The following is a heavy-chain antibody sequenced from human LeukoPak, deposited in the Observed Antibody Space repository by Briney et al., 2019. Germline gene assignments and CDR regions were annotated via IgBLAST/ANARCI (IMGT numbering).Heavy chain of an antibody. Sequence: SETLSLTCTVSGGSISSYYWSWIRQPPGKGLEWIGYIYYSGSTNYNPSLKSRVTISVDTSKNQFSLKLSSVTAADTAVYYCARDPGVEAFDIWGQGTMVTVSS. CDR2: IYYSGST. CDR1: GGSISSYY. J-gene: IGHJ3*02. D-gene: IGHD5-24*01. V-gene: IGHV4-59*01. CDR3: ARDPGVEAFDI.